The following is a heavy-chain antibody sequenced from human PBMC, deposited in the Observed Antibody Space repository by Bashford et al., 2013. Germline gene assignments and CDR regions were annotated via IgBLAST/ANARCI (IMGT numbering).Heavy chain of an antibody. CDR2: ISGRSTYI. J-gene: IGHJ4*02. CDR3: ARARGYCSGGSSCFLDY. V-gene: IGHV3-11*06. D-gene: IGHD2-15*01. Sequence: GGSLRPSPVHASGFTFSDDYIDLDSARLPREGAGVGSFISGRSTYIKYADSVKGRFTISRDNAKYSLFLQMNSLGAEDTAVYYCARARGYCSGGSSCFLDYWGQGNPWSPSPQ. CDR1: GFTFSDDY.